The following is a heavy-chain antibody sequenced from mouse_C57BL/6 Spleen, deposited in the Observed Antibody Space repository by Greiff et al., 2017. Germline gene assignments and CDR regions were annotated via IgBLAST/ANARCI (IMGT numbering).Heavy chain of an antibody. CDR2: IYPGDGDT. CDR1: GYAFSSSW. J-gene: IGHJ4*01. V-gene: IGHV1-82*01. D-gene: IGHD2-1*01. CDR3: ANLYYGKGDAMDY. Sequence: QVQLKQSGPELVKPGASVKISCKASGYAFSSSWMNWVKQRPGKGLEWIGRIYPGDGDTTYNGKFKGKATLTADKSSSTAYMQLSSLTSEDAAVYFCANLYYGKGDAMDYWGQGTSVTVSS.